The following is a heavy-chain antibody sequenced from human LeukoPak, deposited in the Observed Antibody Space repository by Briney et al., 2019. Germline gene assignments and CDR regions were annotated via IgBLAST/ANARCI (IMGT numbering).Heavy chain of an antibody. CDR3: ARDPDLGGFFDY. V-gene: IGHV4-39*07. D-gene: IGHD3-16*01. CDR1: GGSIKSYY. CDR2: IYYSGST. Sequence: SEALSLTCTVSGGSIKSYYWGWFRQPPGKGLEWIGTIYYSGSTYYNPSLKSRVTISVDTSKTQFFLKLTSVTAADTALYYCARDPDLGGFFDYWGQGTLVTVSS. J-gene: IGHJ4*02.